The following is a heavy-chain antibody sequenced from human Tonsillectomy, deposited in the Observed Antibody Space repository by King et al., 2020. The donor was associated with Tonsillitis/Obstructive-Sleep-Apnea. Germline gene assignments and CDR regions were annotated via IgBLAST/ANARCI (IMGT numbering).Heavy chain of an antibody. CDR3: ARESDCTTTNCHIDY. J-gene: IGHJ4*02. CDR1: GFTFSDYG. D-gene: IGHD2-2*01. Sequence: VQLVESGGGVVQPGRSLRLSCAASGFTFSDYGMHWVRQAQGKGLEWVSVIWYDGSDKYYADSVEGRFTISRDNSKNTLYLQMTSLRAEDTAVYYCARESDCTTTNCHIDYWGQGTLVTVSS. CDR2: IWYDGSDK. V-gene: IGHV3-33*01.